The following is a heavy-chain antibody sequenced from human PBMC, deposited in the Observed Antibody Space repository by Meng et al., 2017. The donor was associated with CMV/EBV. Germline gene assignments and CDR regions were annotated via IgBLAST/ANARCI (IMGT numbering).Heavy chain of an antibody. Sequence: LTCAVYGGPFSGYYWSWIRQPPGKGLEWIGEINHSGSTNYNPSLKSRVTISVDTSKNQFSLKLSSVTAADTAVYYCARGRRLRPFDYWGQGTLVTVSS. CDR2: INHSGST. J-gene: IGHJ4*02. V-gene: IGHV4-34*01. D-gene: IGHD5-12*01. CDR1: GGPFSGYY. CDR3: ARGRRLRPFDY.